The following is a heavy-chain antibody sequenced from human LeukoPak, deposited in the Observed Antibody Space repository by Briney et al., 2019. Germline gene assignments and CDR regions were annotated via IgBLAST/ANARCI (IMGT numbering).Heavy chain of an antibody. CDR1: GYTFTSYY. Sequence: ASVKVSCKASGYTFTSYYMHWVRQAPGQGLEWMGIINPSGGSTSYAQKFQGRVTMTRDTSTSTVYMELSSLRSEDTAVYYCARGVRFLEWLLYPSGYAFDIWGQGTMVTVSS. CDR2: INPSGGST. D-gene: IGHD3-3*01. CDR3: ARGVRFLEWLLYPSGYAFDI. J-gene: IGHJ3*02. V-gene: IGHV1-46*01.